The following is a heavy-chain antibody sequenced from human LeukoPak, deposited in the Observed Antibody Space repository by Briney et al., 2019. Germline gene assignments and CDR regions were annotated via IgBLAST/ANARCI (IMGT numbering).Heavy chain of an antibody. Sequence: SETLSLTCAIYGGSFSGYYWSWIRQPPGKGLEWIGEIYHSGSTNYNPSLKTRVTISVDKSKNQFSLKLSSVTAADTAVYYCARASHDYGDYSHFDYWGQGTLVTVSS. CDR1: GGSFSGYY. J-gene: IGHJ4*02. V-gene: IGHV4-34*01. CDR3: ARASHDYGDYSHFDY. CDR2: IYHSGST. D-gene: IGHD4-17*01.